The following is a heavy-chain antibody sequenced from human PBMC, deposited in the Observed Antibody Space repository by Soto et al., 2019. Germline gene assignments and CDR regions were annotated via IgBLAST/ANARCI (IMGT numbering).Heavy chain of an antibody. V-gene: IGHV3-53*01. D-gene: IGHD6-19*01. J-gene: IGHJ4*02. CDR2: IHSDGST. CDR1: GFTVSSNY. CDR3: ARDPDSSGWSTY. Sequence: GSLRLSCAASGFTVSSNYMSWVRQAPGKGLEWVSVIHSDGSTYYADSVKGRFTISTDNSKNTMYLQMNSLRAEDTAVYYCARDPDSSGWSTYWGPGTLVTVSS.